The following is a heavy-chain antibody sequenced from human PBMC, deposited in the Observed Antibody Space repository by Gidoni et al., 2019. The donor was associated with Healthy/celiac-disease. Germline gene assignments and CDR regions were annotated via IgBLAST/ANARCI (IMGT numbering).Heavy chain of an antibody. V-gene: IGHV3-13*04. CDR1: GCTFSSYD. CDR2: IGTAGDT. CDR3: ARGLRGTSSLDY. Sequence: EVQLVESGGGLVQPGGSLRLSCASSGCTFSSYDMHWVRQATGKGLEWVSAIGTAGDTYYPGSVKGRFTISRENAKNSLYLQMNSLRAGDTAVYYCARGLRGTSSLDYWGQGTLVTVSS. D-gene: IGHD2-2*01. J-gene: IGHJ4*02.